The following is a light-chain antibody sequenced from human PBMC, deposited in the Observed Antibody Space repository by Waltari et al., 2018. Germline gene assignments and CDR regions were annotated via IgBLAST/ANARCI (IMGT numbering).Light chain of an antibody. CDR2: KVS. Sequence: DVVMTQSPLSLPVTLGQPASISCRSSQSLVHSDGNTYLNWFQQRPGQSPRRLIYKVSKRDSGVPDRFSGSGSGTDFTLKISRVEAEYVGVYYCMQGSHWPRTFGQGTKLEI. V-gene: IGKV2-30*02. J-gene: IGKJ2*01. CDR3: MQGSHWPRT. CDR1: QSLVHSDGNTY.